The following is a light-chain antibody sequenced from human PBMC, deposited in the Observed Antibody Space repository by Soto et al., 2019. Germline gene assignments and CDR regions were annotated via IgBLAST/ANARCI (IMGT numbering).Light chain of an antibody. CDR1: QSVFKGSNNKDC. J-gene: IGKJ2*01. V-gene: IGKV4-1*01. CDR3: QQFSSPPFFP. Sequence: DIVMTQSPDSLAVSLGERATINCKSSQSVFKGSNNKDCLAWYQQKPGQPPKLLLYWASTRESGVPDRFSGSVSGTDFTLTISSLQAEDVAIYYCQQFSSPPFFPFGQGTKVDIK. CDR2: WAS.